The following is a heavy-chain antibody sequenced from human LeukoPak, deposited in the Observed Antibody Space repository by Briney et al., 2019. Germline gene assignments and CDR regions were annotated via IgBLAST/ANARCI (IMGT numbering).Heavy chain of an antibody. J-gene: IGHJ6*02. CDR1: GFTFSSYE. CDR2: ISSSGSTI. V-gene: IGHV3-48*03. CDR3: ARGGAPYDFWSGSPLDV. D-gene: IGHD3-3*01. Sequence: GGSLRLSCAASGFTFSSYEMNWVRQAPGKGLEWVSYISSSGSTIYYADSVKGRFTISRDNAKNSLYLQMNSLTAEDTAVSYCARGGAPYDFWSGSPLDVWGQGTTVTVSS.